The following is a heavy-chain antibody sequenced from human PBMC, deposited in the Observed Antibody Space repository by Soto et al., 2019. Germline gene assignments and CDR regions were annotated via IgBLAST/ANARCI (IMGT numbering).Heavy chain of an antibody. CDR1: GFTFSGSA. V-gene: IGHV3-73*01. J-gene: IGHJ6*03. D-gene: IGHD3-3*01. CDR2: IRSKPNNYAT. Sequence: GGSLRLSCAASGFTFSGSAMHWVRQASGKGLERVGRIRSKPNNYATAYGASVKGMFTISRDDSKNTAYLQMNSLNTEDTAVYYCSRQASDFWSGKPQYYMDVWGKGTTVTVSS. CDR3: SRQASDFWSGKPQYYMDV.